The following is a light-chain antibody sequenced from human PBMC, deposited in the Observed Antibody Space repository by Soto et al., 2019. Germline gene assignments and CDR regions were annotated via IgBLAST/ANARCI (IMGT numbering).Light chain of an antibody. CDR3: CSYTSTNSWE. V-gene: IGLV2-14*01. J-gene: IGLJ3*02. CDR1: SSDVGGYNY. Sequence: QSALIQSASVSGSPGQSITISCTGTSSDVGGYNYVSWYQQHPGKAPKLIIYDVSNRPSGVSTRFSGSMSGNTASLSISGLQAEGDADYSCCSYTSTNSWEFCGGTKLTVL. CDR2: DVS.